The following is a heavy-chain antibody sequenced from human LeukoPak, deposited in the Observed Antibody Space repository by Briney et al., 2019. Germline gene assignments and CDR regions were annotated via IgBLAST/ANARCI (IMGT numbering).Heavy chain of an antibody. CDR2: IYHSGST. V-gene: IGHV4-30-2*01. D-gene: IGHD6-13*01. CDR3: ARVGIAAAGHSPFDY. J-gene: IGHJ4*02. Sequence: PSETLSLTCTVSGGSISSGGYYWSWIRQPPGKGLEWIGYIYHSGSTYYNPSLKSRVTISVDRSKNQFSLKLSSVTAADTAVYYCARVGIAAAGHSPFDYWGQGTLVTVSS. CDR1: GGSISSGGYY.